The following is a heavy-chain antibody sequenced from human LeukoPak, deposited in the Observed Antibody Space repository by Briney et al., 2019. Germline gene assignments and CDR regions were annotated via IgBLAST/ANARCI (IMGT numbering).Heavy chain of an antibody. CDR3: AREVSGYYDSSGYYFFDY. J-gene: IGHJ4*02. CDR2: ISYSGSP. Sequence: PSETLSLTCSVSGASISTYYWSWIRQPPGKGLEWIAYISYSGSPNYNPSLKSRVTISVDTSKNQFSLKLSSVTAADTAVYYCAREVSGYYDSSGYYFFDYWGQGTLVTVSS. V-gene: IGHV4-59*12. D-gene: IGHD3-22*01. CDR1: GASISTYY.